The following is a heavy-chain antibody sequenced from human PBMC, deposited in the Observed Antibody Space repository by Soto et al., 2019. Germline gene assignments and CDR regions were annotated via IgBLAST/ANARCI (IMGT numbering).Heavy chain of an antibody. CDR1: GFTFSSYD. Sequence: EVQLVESGGGLVQPGGSLRLSCAASGFTFSSYDMHWVRQTTGKGLEWVSVIGPSGDTYYAASVKARFTISRENAKTSVYMQMNSLSAGDTAVYYCAKEGRLSLDAFDIWCQGTMVTVSS. CDR2: IGPSGDT. CDR3: AKEGRLSLDAFDI. V-gene: IGHV3-13*01. J-gene: IGHJ3*02.